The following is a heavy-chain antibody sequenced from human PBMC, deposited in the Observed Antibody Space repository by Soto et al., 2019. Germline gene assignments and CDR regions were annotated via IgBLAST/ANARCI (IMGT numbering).Heavy chain of an antibody. CDR2: IYYSGST. Sequence: SETLSLTCTVSGGSVSSGSYYWSWIRQPPGKGLEWIGYIYYSGSTNYNPSLKSRVTISVDTSKNQFSLKLSSVTAADTAVYYCARGWMGFGELPRDYWGQGTLVTVSS. CDR3: ARGWMGFGELPRDY. D-gene: IGHD3-10*01. V-gene: IGHV4-61*01. J-gene: IGHJ4*02. CDR1: GGSVSSGSYY.